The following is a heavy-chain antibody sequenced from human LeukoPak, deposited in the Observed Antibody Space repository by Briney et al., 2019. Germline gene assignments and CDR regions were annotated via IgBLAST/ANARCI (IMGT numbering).Heavy chain of an antibody. D-gene: IGHD3-22*01. Sequence: PSETLSLTCTVSGYSISSGYYWGWIRQPPGKGLEWIGSIYHSGSTYYNPSLKSRVTISVDTSKNQFSLKLSSVTAADTAVYYCARATYYYDSSGSPFDYWGQGTLVTVSS. CDR1: GYSISSGYY. CDR2: IYHSGST. J-gene: IGHJ4*02. CDR3: ARATYYYDSSGSPFDY. V-gene: IGHV4-38-2*02.